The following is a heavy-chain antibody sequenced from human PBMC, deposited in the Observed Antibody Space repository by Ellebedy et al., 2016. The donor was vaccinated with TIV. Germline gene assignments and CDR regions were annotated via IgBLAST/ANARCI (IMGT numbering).Heavy chain of an antibody. J-gene: IGHJ4*02. CDR2: ISSQPNNYAA. Sequence: PGGSLRLSCAASGFMFSGSAVHWVRQASGKGLEWVGRISSQPNNYAAAYAASVKGRFTISRDDSKNTAYLQMNSLKTEDTAVYYCTRADGLLICYFDFDYWGQGTLVTVSS. CDR3: TRADGLLICYFDFDY. V-gene: IGHV3-73*01. D-gene: IGHD3-9*01. CDR1: GFMFSGSA.